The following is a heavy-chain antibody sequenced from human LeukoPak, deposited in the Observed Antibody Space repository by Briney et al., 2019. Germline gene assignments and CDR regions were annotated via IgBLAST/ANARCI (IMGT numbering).Heavy chain of an antibody. CDR1: GGSFRSSSYY. Sequence: SETLSLTCTVSGGSFRSSSYYWGWIRQTPGKGLEWIGCIYFSGSTYYDPSLKSRVTISVDTSKNQFSLKLSSVTAADTAVYYCARGPNYVWGSYQYFDYWGQGTLVTVSS. D-gene: IGHD3-16*02. V-gene: IGHV4-39*07. J-gene: IGHJ4*02. CDR3: ARGPNYVWGSYQYFDY. CDR2: IYFSGST.